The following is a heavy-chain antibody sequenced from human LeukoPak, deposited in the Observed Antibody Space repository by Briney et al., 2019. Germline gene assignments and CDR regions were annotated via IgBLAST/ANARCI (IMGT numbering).Heavy chain of an antibody. CDR2: MKPDGSEK. CDR3: ARDRGWLQFDY. Sequence: PGGSLRLSCVASGFSFGSSWMDWVRQAPGKGLEWVANMKPDGSEKYYVDSVKGRFTISRDNAKNSLYLEMNSLRAEDTAVYYCARDRGWLQFDYWGQGTLVTVSS. V-gene: IGHV3-7*01. J-gene: IGHJ4*02. CDR1: GFSFGSSW. D-gene: IGHD5-24*01.